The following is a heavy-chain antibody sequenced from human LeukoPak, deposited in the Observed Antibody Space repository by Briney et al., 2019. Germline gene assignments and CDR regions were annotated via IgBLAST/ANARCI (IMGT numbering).Heavy chain of an antibody. CDR1: GFTFSSIA. Sequence: GGSLRLSCAASGFTFSSIAMTWVRQAPGKGLEWVSTIRSNGETTYNADSVKGRFTISRDNSKKTLYLQLNSLRVEDTAIYYCAKGQELDDGVFDSWGQGTLVAVSS. D-gene: IGHD1-1*01. V-gene: IGHV3-23*01. CDR3: AKGQELDDGVFDS. CDR2: IRSNGETT. J-gene: IGHJ4*02.